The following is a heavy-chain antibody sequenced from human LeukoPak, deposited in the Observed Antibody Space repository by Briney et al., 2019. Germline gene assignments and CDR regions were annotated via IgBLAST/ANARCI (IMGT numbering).Heavy chain of an antibody. Sequence: PGRSLRLSCAASGFTFSTYGMHWVRQAPGKGLAWAAVIWDDGTNKYYADSVKGRFTISRDNSRNTLYLQMNSLRAEDTAVYYCARAEVPGAIKSGAFDIWGQGTMVTVSS. CDR3: ARAEVPGAIKSGAFDI. D-gene: IGHD2-2*01. CDR2: IWDDGTNK. J-gene: IGHJ3*02. CDR1: GFTFSTYG. V-gene: IGHV3-33*01.